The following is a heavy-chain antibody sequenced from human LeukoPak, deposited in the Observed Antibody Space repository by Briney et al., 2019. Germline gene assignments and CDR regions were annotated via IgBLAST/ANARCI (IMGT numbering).Heavy chain of an antibody. V-gene: IGHV4-59*01. CDR1: GGSISSYY. D-gene: IGHD5-18*01. CDR3: ARMPRYSYGTLDY. J-gene: IGHJ4*02. CDR2: IYYSGST. Sequence: SETLSLTCTVSGGSISSYYWSWIRQPPGKGLEWIGYIYYSGSTNYNPSLKSRVTISVDTSKNQFSLKLSSVTAADTAVYYCARMPRYSYGTLDYWGQGTLVTVYS.